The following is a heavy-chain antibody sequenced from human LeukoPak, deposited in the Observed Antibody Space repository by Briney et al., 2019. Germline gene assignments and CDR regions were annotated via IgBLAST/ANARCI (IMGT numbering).Heavy chain of an antibody. Sequence: PSETLSLTCTVSGGSISSGGYYWSWLRQHPGTGLEWIGYIYYSGSTYYNPSLKSRVTISVDTSKNQFSLKLSSVTAADTAVYYCARGEAARLFDYWGQGTLVTVSS. CDR2: IYYSGST. D-gene: IGHD6-6*01. V-gene: IGHV4-31*03. CDR1: GGSISSGGYY. CDR3: ARGEAARLFDY. J-gene: IGHJ4*02.